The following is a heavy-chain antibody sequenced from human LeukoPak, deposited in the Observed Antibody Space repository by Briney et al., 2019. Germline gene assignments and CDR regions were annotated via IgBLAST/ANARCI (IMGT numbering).Heavy chain of an antibody. D-gene: IGHD3-10*01. J-gene: IGHJ5*02. CDR1: GASVTSGGFY. V-gene: IGHV4-39*01. CDR3: ARHSGSGSLSRPFDP. Sequence: SETLSLTCSVSGASVTSGGFYWGWLRQPPGKGLEWIATVYYTGSSYYNPPLKSRVTISIDTSKNQFSLNLRPVIAADTALYYCARHSGSGSLSRPFDPWGQGTLVTVSS. CDR2: VYYTGSS.